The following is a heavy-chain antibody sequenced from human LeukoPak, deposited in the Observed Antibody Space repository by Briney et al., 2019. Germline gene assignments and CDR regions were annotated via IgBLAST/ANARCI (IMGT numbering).Heavy chain of an antibody. CDR3: ARTLPDIVVVPAAPPSFDY. Sequence: ASVKVSRKASGYTFTSYGISWVRQAPGQGLEWMGWISAYNGNTNYAQKLQGRVTMTTDTSTSTAYMELRSLRSDDTAVYYCARTLPDIVVVPAAPPSFDYWGQGTLVTVSS. CDR1: GYTFTSYG. CDR2: ISAYNGNT. D-gene: IGHD2-2*01. J-gene: IGHJ4*02. V-gene: IGHV1-18*01.